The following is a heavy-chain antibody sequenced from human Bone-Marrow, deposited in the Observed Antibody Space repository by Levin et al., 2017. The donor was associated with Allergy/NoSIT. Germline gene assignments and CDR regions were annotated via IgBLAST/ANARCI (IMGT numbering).Heavy chain of an antibody. D-gene: IGHD3-16*01. CDR1: EFTLSTFW. CDR3: AREGRWGEHFDL. J-gene: IGHJ2*01. Sequence: GGSLRLSCAASEFTLSTFWMHWVRQAPGKGLVWVSRINSDGSSTTYADSVRGRITISRDNAKNTVSLQIHSLRAEDTAVYYCAREGRWGEHFDLWGRGTLVTVSS. V-gene: IGHV3-74*01. CDR2: INSDGSST.